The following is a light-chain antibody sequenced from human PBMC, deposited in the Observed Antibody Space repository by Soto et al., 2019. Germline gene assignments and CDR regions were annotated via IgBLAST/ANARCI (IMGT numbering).Light chain of an antibody. V-gene: IGLV2-11*01. CDR2: DVT. CDR3: CSYAGGYIYL. CDR1: GNDVGAYNY. Sequence: QSVLTQPRSVSGSPGQSVTISCAGTGNDVGAYNYVSWYQQHPGRPPKLMIYDVTKWPSGVPERFSGSKSGNTASLTISGLQAEDEADYFCCSYAGGYIYLFGTGTKATVL. J-gene: IGLJ1*01.